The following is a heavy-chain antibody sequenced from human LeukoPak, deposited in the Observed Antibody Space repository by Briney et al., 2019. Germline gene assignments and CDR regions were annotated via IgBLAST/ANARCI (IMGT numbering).Heavy chain of an antibody. CDR2: INHSGST. CDR1: GGSFSGYY. Sequence: SETLSLTCAVYGGSFSGYYWSWIRQPPGKGLEWIGEINHSGSTNYIPSLKSRVTISVDTSKNQFSLKLSSVTAADTAVYYCARVSSGSDPDYWGQGTLVTVSS. D-gene: IGHD6-19*01. J-gene: IGHJ4*02. CDR3: ARVSSGSDPDY. V-gene: IGHV4-34*01.